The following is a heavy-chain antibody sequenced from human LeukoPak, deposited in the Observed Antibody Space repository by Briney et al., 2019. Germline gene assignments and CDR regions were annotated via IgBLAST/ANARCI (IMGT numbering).Heavy chain of an antibody. CDR2: INHSGST. CDR3: ARGIRSYYYYGMDV. Sequence: SETLSLTCAVYGGSFSGYYWSWIRQPPGKGLEWIGEINHSGSTNYNPSLKSRVTISVDTSKNQFSLKLSSVTAADTAVYCCARGIRSYYYYGMDVWGQGTTVTVSS. J-gene: IGHJ6*02. CDR1: GGSFSGYY. V-gene: IGHV4-34*01. D-gene: IGHD3-3*02.